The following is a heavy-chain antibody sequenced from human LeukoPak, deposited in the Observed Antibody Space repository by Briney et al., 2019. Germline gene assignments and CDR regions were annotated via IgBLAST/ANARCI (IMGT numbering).Heavy chain of an antibody. J-gene: IGHJ4*02. CDR2: IYYSGST. CDR1: GGSISSYY. CDR3: ARESVAANYFDY. D-gene: IGHD2-15*01. V-gene: IGHV4-59*01. Sequence: SEALSLTCTVSGGSISSYYWSWIRQPPGKGLEWIGYIYYSGSTNYNPSLKSRVTISVDTSKNQFSLKLSSVTAADTAVYYCARESVAANYFDYWGQGTLVTVSS.